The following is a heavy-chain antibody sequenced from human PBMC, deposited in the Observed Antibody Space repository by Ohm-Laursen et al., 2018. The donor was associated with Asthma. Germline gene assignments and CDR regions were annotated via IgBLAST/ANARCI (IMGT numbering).Heavy chain of an antibody. CDR3: ARHSAGPNY. CDR2: SSYSGST. J-gene: IGHJ4*02. Sequence: GTLSLTWIVSGGSISSGTYWWGWIRQPPGMGLEWIGSSSYSGSTYYNPPLRSRVTISVDTSKNQFSLKLTSVTAADTAVYYCARHSAGPNYWGLGALVTVSS. CDR1: GGSISSGTYW. D-gene: IGHD6-13*01. V-gene: IGHV4-39*01.